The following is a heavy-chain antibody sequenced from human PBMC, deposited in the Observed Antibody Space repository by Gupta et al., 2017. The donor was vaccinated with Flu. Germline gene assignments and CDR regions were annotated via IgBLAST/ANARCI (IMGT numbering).Heavy chain of an antibody. CDR1: GGSISSGSYY. V-gene: IGHV4-61*02. CDR3: ARDRTPWGKIYYYYGMDV. Sequence: QVQLQESGPGLVKPSQTLSLTCTVSGGSISSGSYYWSWIRQPAGKGLEWIGRIYTSGSTNYNPSLKSRVTISVDTSKNQFSLKLSSVTAADTAVYYCARDRTPWGKIYYYYGMDVWGQGTTVTVSS. CDR2: IYTSGST. D-gene: IGHD3-16*01. J-gene: IGHJ6*02.